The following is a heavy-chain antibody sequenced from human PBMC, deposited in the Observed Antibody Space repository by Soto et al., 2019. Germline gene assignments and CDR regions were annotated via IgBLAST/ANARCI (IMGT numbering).Heavy chain of an antibody. CDR1: GYTFTSNP. CDR2: INVGNGNT. V-gene: IGHV1-3*01. J-gene: IGHJ5*02. CDR3: VRRHVSATGIDWFDP. Sequence: GASVKVSCKASGYTFTSNPMNWVRQAPGQRPEWMGVINVGNGNTRYSQKFQGRVTMTRDTSATTAYMELSSLRSEDTAVYYCVRRHVSATGIDWFDPWGQGTLVTVSS. D-gene: IGHD6-13*01.